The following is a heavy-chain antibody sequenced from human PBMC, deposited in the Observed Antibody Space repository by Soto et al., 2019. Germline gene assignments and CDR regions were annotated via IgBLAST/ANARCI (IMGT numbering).Heavy chain of an antibody. Sequence: ASVKVSCKASGYTFTSYDINWVRQATGQGLEWMGWMNPNSGNTGYAQKFQGRVTMTRNTSISAAYMELSSLRSEDTAVCYCASVIAVAGTPIDYWGQGTLVTVSS. V-gene: IGHV1-8*01. CDR3: ASVIAVAGTPIDY. CDR1: GYTFTSYD. D-gene: IGHD6-19*01. J-gene: IGHJ4*02. CDR2: MNPNSGNT.